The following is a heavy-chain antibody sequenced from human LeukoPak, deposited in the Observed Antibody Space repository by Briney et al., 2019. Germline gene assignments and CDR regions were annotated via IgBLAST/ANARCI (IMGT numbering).Heavy chain of an antibody. J-gene: IGHJ4*02. CDR3: AKGYCSGGSCQFDY. Sequence: ASVKVSCKASGYTFTGYYMHWVRQAPGQGLEWMGWINPNSGGTKYAQKFQGRVTMTRDTSISTAYMELSRLRSDDTAVYYCAKGYCSGGSCQFDYWGQGTLVTVSS. CDR1: GYTFTGYY. CDR2: INPNSGGT. D-gene: IGHD2-15*01. V-gene: IGHV1-2*02.